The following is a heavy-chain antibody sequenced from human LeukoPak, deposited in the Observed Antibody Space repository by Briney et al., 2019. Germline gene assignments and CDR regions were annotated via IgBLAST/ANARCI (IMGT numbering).Heavy chain of an antibody. CDR2: IFHSGIT. J-gene: IGHJ4*02. D-gene: IGHD6-13*01. V-gene: IGHV4-38-2*01. Sequence: SETLSLTXAVSGYSISSGYYWGWIRQPPGKGLEWIGSIFHSGITYYNPSLKSRLTISVDTSKNQFSLKLSSVTAADTSVYYCARRVYTSSWYFDYWGQGTLVTVSS. CDR3: ARRVYTSSWYFDY. CDR1: GYSISSGYY.